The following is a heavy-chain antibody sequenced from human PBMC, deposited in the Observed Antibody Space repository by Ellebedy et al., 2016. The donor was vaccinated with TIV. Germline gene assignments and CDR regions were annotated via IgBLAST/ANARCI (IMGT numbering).Heavy chain of an antibody. CDR3: ATREWQDPMDV. D-gene: IGHD3-3*01. CDR2: INTGNGKT. Sequence: ASVKVSCXASGHTFTAYAIHWVRQAPGQRLEWMGWINTGNGKTKYSQTFQGRVTISRDTSATTAYMELSSLMSEDTAVYYCATREWQDPMDVWGQGTTVTVSS. CDR1: GHTFTAYA. J-gene: IGHJ6*02. V-gene: IGHV1-3*04.